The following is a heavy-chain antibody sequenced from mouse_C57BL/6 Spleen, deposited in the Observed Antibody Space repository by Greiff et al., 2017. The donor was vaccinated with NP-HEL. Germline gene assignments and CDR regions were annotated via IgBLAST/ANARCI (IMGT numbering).Heavy chain of an antibody. D-gene: IGHD1-1*01. J-gene: IGHJ1*03. CDR1: GYTFTDYN. CDR3: ARETDYGSSYWYFEV. CDR2: INPNNGGT. Sequence: EVQLQQSGPELVKPGASVKMSCKASGYTFTDYNMHWVKQSHGKSLEWIGYINPNNGGTSYNQKFKGKATLTVNKSSSTAYMELRSLTSEESAVYYCARETDYGSSYWYFEVWGTGTTVTVSS. V-gene: IGHV1-22*01.